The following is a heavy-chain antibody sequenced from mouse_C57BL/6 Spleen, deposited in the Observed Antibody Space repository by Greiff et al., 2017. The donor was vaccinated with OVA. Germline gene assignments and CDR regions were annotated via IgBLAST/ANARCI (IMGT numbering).Heavy chain of an antibody. V-gene: IGHV1-53*01. CDR2: INPSNGGT. D-gene: IGHD2-1*01. J-gene: IGHJ4*01. CDR1: GYTFTSYW. CDR3: ARIYYGNYAMDY. Sequence: QVQLKESGTELVKPGASVKLSCKASGYTFTSYWMHWVKQRPGQGLEWIGNINPSNGGTNYNEKFKSKATLTVDKSSSTAYMQLSSLTSEDSAVYYCARIYYGNYAMDYWGQGTSVTVSS.